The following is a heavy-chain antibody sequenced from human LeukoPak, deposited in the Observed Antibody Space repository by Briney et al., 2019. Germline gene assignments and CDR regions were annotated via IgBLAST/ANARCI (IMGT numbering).Heavy chain of an antibody. CDR2: INPYNGYT. D-gene: IGHD1-1*01. Sequence: GDSVKVSCKSSGYTFTDHFIHWVPQAPGQGLEWVGEINPYNGYTKYAWRLQGRVTMTRDTSISTAFMEVSRLTSDDTAVYYCARDYSLNDFDYWGQGTLVTVAS. CDR3: ARDYSLNDFDY. V-gene: IGHV1-2*02. J-gene: IGHJ4*02. CDR1: GYTFTDHF.